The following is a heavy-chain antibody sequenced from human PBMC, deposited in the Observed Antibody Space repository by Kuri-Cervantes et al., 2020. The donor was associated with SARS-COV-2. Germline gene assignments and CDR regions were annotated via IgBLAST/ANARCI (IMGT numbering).Heavy chain of an antibody. D-gene: IGHD4-17*01. CDR3: ASEGSSLRPFDY. V-gene: IGHV4-38-2*02. CDR2: IYHSGST. Sequence: GSLRLSCTVSGYSISSGYYWGWIRQPPGKGPEWIGSIYHSGSTYYNPSLKSRVTISVDTSKNQFSLKLSSVTAADTAVYYCASEGSSLRPFDYWGQGTLVTVSS. J-gene: IGHJ4*02. CDR1: GYSISSGYY.